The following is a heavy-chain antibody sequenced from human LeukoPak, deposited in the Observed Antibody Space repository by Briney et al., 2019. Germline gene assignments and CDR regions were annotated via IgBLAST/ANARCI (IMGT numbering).Heavy chain of an antibody. Sequence: SETLSLTCTVSGGSISSYYWSWIRQPPGKGLEWIGYIYYSGSTNYNPSLKSRVTISVDTSKNQFSLKLSSVTAADTAVYYCARVGYGDPDAFDIWGQGTMVTVSS. D-gene: IGHD4-17*01. J-gene: IGHJ3*02. CDR2: IYYSGST. CDR1: GGSISSYY. V-gene: IGHV4-59*12. CDR3: ARVGYGDPDAFDI.